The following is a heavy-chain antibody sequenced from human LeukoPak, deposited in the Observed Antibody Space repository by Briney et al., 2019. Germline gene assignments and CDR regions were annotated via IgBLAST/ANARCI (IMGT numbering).Heavy chain of an antibody. J-gene: IGHJ4*02. V-gene: IGHV3-48*02. CDR3: ARDRPNTGYDVDY. CDR2: ITSSSSSI. Sequence: GGSLRLSCAASGFAFSSYSMNWVRQAPGKGLGWLSYITSSSSSIFYADSVKGRFTISRDNAKNSLYLQMNSLRDDDTAVYYCARDRPNTGYDVDYWGQGALVTVSS. CDR1: GFAFSSYS. D-gene: IGHD5-12*01.